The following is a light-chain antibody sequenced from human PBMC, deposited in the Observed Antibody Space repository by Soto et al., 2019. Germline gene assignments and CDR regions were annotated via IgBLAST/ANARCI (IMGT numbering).Light chain of an antibody. CDR1: QRVSSSS. J-gene: IGKJ2*01. CDR3: QQYGGSALVT. CDR2: GAF. Sequence: EIVVTQSPGTLSLSPGERATLSCRASQRVSSSSLAWYQQKPGQAPRHLVYGAFSRATGIPDRFSGSGSGTDVTLTISRLEPEDFAVYYCQQYGGSALVTFGQGTKLEIK. V-gene: IGKV3-20*01.